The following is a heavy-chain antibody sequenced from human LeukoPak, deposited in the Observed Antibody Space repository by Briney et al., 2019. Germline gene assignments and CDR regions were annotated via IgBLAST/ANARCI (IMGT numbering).Heavy chain of an antibody. CDR2: INPNSGGT. CDR3: ARVGGSYYWYFDL. D-gene: IGHD1-26*01. Sequence: ASVKVSCKASGYTFTSYYMHWVRQAPGQGLEWMGWINPNSGGTNYAQKFQGRVTMTRDTSISTAYMELSRLRSDDTAVYYCARVGGSYYWYFDLWGRGTLVTVSS. CDR1: GYTFTSYY. J-gene: IGHJ2*01. V-gene: IGHV1-2*02.